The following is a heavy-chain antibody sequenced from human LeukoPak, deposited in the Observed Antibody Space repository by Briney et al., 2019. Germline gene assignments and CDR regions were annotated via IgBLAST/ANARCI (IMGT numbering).Heavy chain of an antibody. V-gene: IGHV1-8*01. J-gene: IGHJ6*03. CDR1: GYTFTSYD. Sequence: ASVKVSCKASGYTFTSYDINWVRQAPGQGLEWMGWMNPNSGNTGYAQKFQGRVTITRNTSINTAYMELSSLRSEDTAIYYCARGGGSPILYFYYYMDVWGNGTTVTVSS. D-gene: IGHD4-23*01. CDR3: ARGGGSPILYFYYYMDV. CDR2: MNPNSGNT.